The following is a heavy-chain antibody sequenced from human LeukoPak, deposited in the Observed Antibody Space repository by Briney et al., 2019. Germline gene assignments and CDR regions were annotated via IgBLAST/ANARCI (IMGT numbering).Heavy chain of an antibody. Sequence: GASVKVSCKASGYTFTSYGISWVRQAPGQGLEWMGWISAYNGNTNYAQKLQGRVTMTTDTSTSTACMELRSLRSDDTAVYYCARAPTTVTTLADYWGQGTLVTVSS. CDR3: ARAPTTVTTLADY. CDR2: ISAYNGNT. J-gene: IGHJ4*02. V-gene: IGHV1-18*01. CDR1: GYTFTSYG. D-gene: IGHD4-17*01.